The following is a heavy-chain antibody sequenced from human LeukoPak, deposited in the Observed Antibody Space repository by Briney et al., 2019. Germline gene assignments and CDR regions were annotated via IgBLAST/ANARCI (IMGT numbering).Heavy chain of an antibody. V-gene: IGHV4-34*01. J-gene: IGHJ5*02. CDR2: INHSGST. Sequence: PSETLSLTCAVYGGSFSGYYWSWIRQPPGKGREWIGEINHSGSTNYNPSLKSRVTISVDTSKNQFSLKLSSVTAADTAVYYCARHDYYDNWFDPWGQGTLVTVSS. D-gene: IGHD3-22*01. CDR1: GGSFSGYY. CDR3: ARHDYYDNWFDP.